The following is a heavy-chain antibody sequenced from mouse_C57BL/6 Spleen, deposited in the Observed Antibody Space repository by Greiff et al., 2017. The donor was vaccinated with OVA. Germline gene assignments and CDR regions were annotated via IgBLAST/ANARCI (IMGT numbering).Heavy chain of an antibody. CDR1: GFTFSSYA. Sequence: EVQVVESGAGLVKPGGSLKLSCAASGFTFSSYAMSWVRQTPEKRLEWVAYISSGGDYIYYADTVKGRFTISRDNARNTLYLQMSSLKSEDTAMYYCTRVGSGYFDYWGQGTTLTVSS. CDR2: ISSGGDYI. J-gene: IGHJ2*01. V-gene: IGHV5-9-1*02. D-gene: IGHD1-3*01. CDR3: TRVGSGYFDY.